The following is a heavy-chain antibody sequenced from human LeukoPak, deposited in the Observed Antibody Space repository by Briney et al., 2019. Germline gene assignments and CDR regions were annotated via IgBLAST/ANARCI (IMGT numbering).Heavy chain of an antibody. Sequence: SETLSLTCTVSGYSISSGYYWGWIRQPPGKGLEWIGSIYHSGSTYYNPSLKSRVTISVDTSKNQFSLKLSSVTAADTAVYYCARGEYGDYDYWGQGTLVTVSS. CDR2: IYHSGST. CDR1: GYSISSGYY. J-gene: IGHJ4*02. D-gene: IGHD4-17*01. V-gene: IGHV4-38-2*02. CDR3: ARGEYGDYDY.